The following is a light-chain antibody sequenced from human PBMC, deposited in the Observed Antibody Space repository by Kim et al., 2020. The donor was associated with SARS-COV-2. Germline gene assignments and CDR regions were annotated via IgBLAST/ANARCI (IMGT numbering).Light chain of an antibody. V-gene: IGLV3-19*01. J-gene: IGLJ3*02. Sequence: ALGQTVRITCQGDSLRSYDASWYQQKPGQAPVLVIYGKNNRPSGIPDRFAGSSSGNTASLTITGAQAEDEADYYCNSRHSSGNHWVFGGGTQLTVL. CDR1: SLRSYD. CDR3: NSRHSSGNHWV. CDR2: GKN.